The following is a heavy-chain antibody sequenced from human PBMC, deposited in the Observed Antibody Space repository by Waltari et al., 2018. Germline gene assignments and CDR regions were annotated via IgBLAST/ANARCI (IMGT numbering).Heavy chain of an antibody. J-gene: IGHJ5*02. D-gene: IGHD3-3*01. V-gene: IGHV1-58*01. CDR1: GFTFTSSS. Sequence: QMQLLQSGPEVKKPGTSVRVSCKASGFTFTSSSLQWVRPARGQGLEWIGWIVVGSGNTKYAQNFQERVTFTRDMSTSTAYMELKSLTSEDTAVYYCAAGLFGVFVQSFDPWGQGTLVTVSS. CDR3: AAGLFGVFVQSFDP. CDR2: IVVGSGNT.